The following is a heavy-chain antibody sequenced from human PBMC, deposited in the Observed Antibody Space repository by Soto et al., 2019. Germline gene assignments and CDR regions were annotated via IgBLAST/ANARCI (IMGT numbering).Heavy chain of an antibody. V-gene: IGHV4-34*01. Sequence: KPSETLSLTCAVYGGSFSGYYWSWIRQPPGKGLEWIGEINHSGSTNYNPSLKSRVTISVDTSKNHYSLKLSSVTAADTAVYYCARGSLYYDFWSGHRHHNWFDPWGQGTLVTVSS. D-gene: IGHD3-3*01. CDR2: INHSGST. CDR3: ARGSLYYDFWSGHRHHNWFDP. J-gene: IGHJ5*02. CDR1: GGSFSGYY.